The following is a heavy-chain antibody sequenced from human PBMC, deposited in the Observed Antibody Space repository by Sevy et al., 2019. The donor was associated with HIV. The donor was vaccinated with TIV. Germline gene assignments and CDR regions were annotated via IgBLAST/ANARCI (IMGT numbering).Heavy chain of an antibody. CDR1: GFTFSDAW. Sequence: GGSLRLSCAASGFTFSDAWMGWVRQAAGKGLECVGRIKSKSYGGTVEHAAPVKGRFTISRDDSKDTLYLQMNSLKTEDTAVYFCITYPRITTTGTGGFDPWGQGTLVTVSS. CDR2: IKSKSYGGTV. V-gene: IGHV3-15*01. D-gene: IGHD6-13*01. J-gene: IGHJ5*02. CDR3: ITYPRITTTGTGGFDP.